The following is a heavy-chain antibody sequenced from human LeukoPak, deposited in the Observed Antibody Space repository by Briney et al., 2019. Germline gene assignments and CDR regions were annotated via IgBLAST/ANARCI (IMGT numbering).Heavy chain of an antibody. J-gene: IGHJ6*03. V-gene: IGHV3-30*03. D-gene: IGHD3-3*01. Sequence: GGSLRLSCAASGFTFSSYGMNWVRQAPGKGLEWVAVISYDGSNKYYADSVKGRFTISRDNSKNTLYLQMNSLRAEDTAMYYCTTGNRYRFLVRGYYYYYMDVWGKGTTVTVSS. CDR3: TTGNRYRFLVRGYYYYYMDV. CDR1: GFTFSSYG. CDR2: ISYDGSNK.